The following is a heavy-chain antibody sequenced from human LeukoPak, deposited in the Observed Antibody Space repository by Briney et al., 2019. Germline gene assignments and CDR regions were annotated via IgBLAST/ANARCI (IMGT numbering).Heavy chain of an antibody. V-gene: IGHV1-69*04. Sequence: ASVKLSCKASGGTFSSYAISWVRQAPGQRLEWMGRIIPIFGIANYAQKFQGRVTITADKSTSTAYMELSSLRSEDTAVYYCARALVTTPQGYYYGMDVWAKGPRSPSP. CDR3: ARALVTTPQGYYYGMDV. J-gene: IGHJ6*02. CDR2: IIPIFGIA. CDR1: GGTFSSYA. D-gene: IGHD4-11*01.